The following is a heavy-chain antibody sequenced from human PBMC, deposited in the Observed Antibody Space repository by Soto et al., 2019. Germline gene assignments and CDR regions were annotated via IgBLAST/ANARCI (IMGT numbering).Heavy chain of an antibody. CDR1: GFTFSSYG. D-gene: IGHD6-19*01. Sequence: PVGSLRLSCAASGFTFSSYGMHWVRQAPGKGLEWVSFISDDGSNKYYADSVKVRFTISRDNSKNTLYLQMNSLRDEDTAVYYWAKEGYSSRCGKGAHYGMHXWGQATTVTVS. CDR2: ISDDGSNK. CDR3: AKEGYSSRCGKGAHYGMHX. J-gene: IGHJ6*02. V-gene: IGHV3-30*18.